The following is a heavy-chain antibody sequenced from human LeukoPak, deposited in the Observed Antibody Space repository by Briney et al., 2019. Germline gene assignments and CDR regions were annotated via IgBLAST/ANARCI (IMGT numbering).Heavy chain of an antibody. CDR2: INPSGGST. J-gene: IGHJ4*02. V-gene: IGHV1-46*01. CDR1: GYTFTSYY. Sequence: ASVKVSCKASGYTFTSYYMHWVRQAPGQGLEWMGIINPSGGSTSYAQKFQGRVTMTRDTSTSTVYMEASSLRSEDTAVYYCARVVDNYYDISGPGYWGQGTLVTVSS. D-gene: IGHD3-22*01. CDR3: ARVVDNYYDISGPGY.